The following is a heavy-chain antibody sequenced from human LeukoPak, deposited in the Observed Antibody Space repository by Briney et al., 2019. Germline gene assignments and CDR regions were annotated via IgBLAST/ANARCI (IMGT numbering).Heavy chain of an antibody. CDR3: ARDRGYCSSTSCYNWFDP. Sequence: PSETLSLTCTVSGGSPSSGDYYWSWIRQPPGKGLEWLGYIYYSGSTYYNPSLKSRVTISVDTSKNQYSLKLSSVTAADTAVYYCARDRGYCSSTSCYNWFDPWGQGTLVTVSS. V-gene: IGHV4-30-4*08. CDR1: GGSPSSGDYY. CDR2: IYYSGST. J-gene: IGHJ5*02. D-gene: IGHD2-2*01.